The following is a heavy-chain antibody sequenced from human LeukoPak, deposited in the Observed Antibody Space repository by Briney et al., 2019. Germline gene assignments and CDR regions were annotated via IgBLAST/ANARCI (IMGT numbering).Heavy chain of an antibody. V-gene: IGHV3-23*01. J-gene: IGHJ4*02. Sequence: GGSLRLSCVASGFTFSSYAMNWVRQAPGKGLEWLSLISDSPDITYYTDSVKGRFTISRSNSNNTVYLQMNSLRAEDTAVYYCARGIAVALFFDYWGQGTLVTVSS. CDR3: ARGIAVALFFDY. CDR1: GFTFSSYA. CDR2: ISDSPDIT. D-gene: IGHD6-19*01.